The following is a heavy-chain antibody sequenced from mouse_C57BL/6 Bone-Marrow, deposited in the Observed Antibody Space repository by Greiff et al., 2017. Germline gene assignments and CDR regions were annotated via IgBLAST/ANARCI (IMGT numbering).Heavy chain of an antibody. CDR2: SRNKANDDTT. CDR1: GFTFSDFY. CDR3: ARYAWDWYFDV. Sequence: EVQRVESGGGLVQSGRSLRLSCATSGFTFSDFYMEWVRQAPGKGLEWIAASRNKANDDTTEYSASVKGRFIVSRDTSQSILYLQMNALRAEDTAIYYCARYAWDWYFDVWGTGTTVTVSS. V-gene: IGHV7-1*01. J-gene: IGHJ1*03.